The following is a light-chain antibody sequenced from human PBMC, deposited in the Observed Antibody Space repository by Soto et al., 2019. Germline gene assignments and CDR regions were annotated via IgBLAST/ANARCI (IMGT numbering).Light chain of an antibody. CDR2: EGS. Sequence: QSALTQPASVSGSPGQSITISCTGTSSDVGSYNLVSWYQQHPGKAPKLMIYEGSKRPSGVSNRFSGSKSGNTASLTISGRQAEDEADYYCCAYAGSSTDVFGTGTKVKVL. CDR3: CAYAGSSTDV. J-gene: IGLJ1*01. V-gene: IGLV2-23*01. CDR1: SSDVGSYNL.